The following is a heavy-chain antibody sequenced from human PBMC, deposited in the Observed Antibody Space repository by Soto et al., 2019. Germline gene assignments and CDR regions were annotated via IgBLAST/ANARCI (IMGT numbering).Heavy chain of an antibody. CDR1: GFIFENFG. D-gene: IGHD1-26*01. Sequence: GGSLRLSCAASGFIFENFGMSWVRQAPGKGLEWISSISGSGFKKYYADSVKGRFTVSRDNSKSTVYLELNNLSAEDTAVYHCAKNQGVELVPLATVDWFDPWGQGSVVTVSS. V-gene: IGHV3-23*01. CDR3: AKNQGVELVPLATVDWFDP. J-gene: IGHJ5*02. CDR2: ISGSGFKK.